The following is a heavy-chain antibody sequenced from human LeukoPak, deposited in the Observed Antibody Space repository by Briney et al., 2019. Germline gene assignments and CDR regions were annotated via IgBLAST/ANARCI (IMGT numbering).Heavy chain of an antibody. CDR3: ARDLGRAARYYFDY. V-gene: IGHV3-30*04. CDR1: GFTFSSYA. CDR2: IAAVGRDK. D-gene: IGHD6-6*01. J-gene: IGHJ4*02. Sequence: GGSLRLSCAASGFTFSSYAMSWVRQAPGEGLEWVAVIAAVGRDKHYADSVKGRFTISRDNSKNTLFLQMNSLKAEDTAVYFCARDLGRAARYYFDYWGQGTLVTVSS.